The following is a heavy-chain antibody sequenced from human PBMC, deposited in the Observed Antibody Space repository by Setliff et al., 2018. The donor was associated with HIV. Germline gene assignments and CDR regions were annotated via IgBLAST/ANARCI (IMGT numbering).Heavy chain of an antibody. CDR1: GGSISSHY. J-gene: IGHJ6*03. D-gene: IGHD3-10*01. CDR3: ARDRVVRGVITTYYYMDA. V-gene: IGHV4-59*11. CDR2: IYYSGST. Sequence: PSETLSLTCTVSGGSISSHYWSWIRQPPGKGLEWIGYIYYSGSTNYNPSLKSRVTISVDTSKNQFSLKLSSVTAADTAVYYCARDRVVRGVITTYYYMDAWGKGTTVTVTS.